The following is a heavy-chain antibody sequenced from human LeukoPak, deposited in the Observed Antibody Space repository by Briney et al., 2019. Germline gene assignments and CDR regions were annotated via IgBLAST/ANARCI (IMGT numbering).Heavy chain of an antibody. V-gene: IGHV4-34*01. CDR3: ARHIPGNPYFDY. D-gene: IGHD2-21*01. CDR2: INHSGST. CDR1: GGSFSGYY. Sequence: SETLSLTCAVYGGSFSGYYWSWIRQPPGKGLEWIGEINHSGSTNYNPSLKSRVTISVETSKNQFSLRLHSVTAADTAVYYCARHIPGNPYFDYWGQGTLVTVSS. J-gene: IGHJ4*02.